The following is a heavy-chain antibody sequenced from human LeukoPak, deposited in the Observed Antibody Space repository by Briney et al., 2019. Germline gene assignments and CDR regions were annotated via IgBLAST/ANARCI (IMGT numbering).Heavy chain of an antibody. CDR3: ARITYDFWSGYYMPDDP. CDR2: ISIYNGNT. J-gene: IGHJ5*02. D-gene: IGHD3-3*01. CDR1: GYTFTNYG. Sequence: GSVKVSCKASGYTFTNYGISWVRQAPGQGLEGMGWISIYNGNTDYAQKLRGRVTMTTDTSTSTAYLELRSLRSDDTAVYYCARITYDFWSGYYMPDDPWGQGTLVTVSS. V-gene: IGHV1-18*01.